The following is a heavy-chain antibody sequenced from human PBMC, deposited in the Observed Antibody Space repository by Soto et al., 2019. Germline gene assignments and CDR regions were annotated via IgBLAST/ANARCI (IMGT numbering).Heavy chain of an antibody. CDR3: ARHEGRYCSSTSCYVLGWFDP. CDR2: IYHTGST. J-gene: IGHJ5*02. D-gene: IGHD2-2*01. Sequence: SETLSLTCTVSGPSVTSHYWSWIRQPPGKGLEWIGYIYHTGSTNYNPSLKRRVTISVDTSKNQFSLKLSSVTAADTAVYYCARHEGRYCSSTSCYVLGWFDPWGQGTLVTVSS. V-gene: IGHV4-59*08. CDR1: GPSVTSHY.